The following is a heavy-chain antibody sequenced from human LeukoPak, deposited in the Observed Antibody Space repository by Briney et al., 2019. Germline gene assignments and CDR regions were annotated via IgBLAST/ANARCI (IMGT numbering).Heavy chain of an antibody. J-gene: IGHJ4*02. Sequence: GGSLRLSCAASGFTFSSYAMSWVRQAPGMGLAWDSAISGSGGSAYYADSVKGRFTISRDTSKNTLYLQMNSLRAEDTAVYYCARGRYYDNSVYYYFDYWGQGTLVTVSS. CDR3: ARGRYYDNSVYYYFDY. D-gene: IGHD3-22*01. V-gene: IGHV3-23*01. CDR1: GFTFSSYA. CDR2: ISGSGGSA.